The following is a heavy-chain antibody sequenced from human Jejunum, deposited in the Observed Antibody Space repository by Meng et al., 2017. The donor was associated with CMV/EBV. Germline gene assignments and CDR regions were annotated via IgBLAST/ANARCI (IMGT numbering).Heavy chain of an antibody. Sequence: IPLPVFVPSPVTPTPTLTLTCSFSCFSLTNNGVGVGLIRRPQGKALEWLALIYWDDDIHYSPSLKNRLTIIKDTSKNRVVLIMTDMDPVDTATYYCAYRRGGGSGWNWFGPWGQGTLVTVSS. CDR1: CFSLTNNGVG. CDR3: AYRRGGGSGWNWFGP. J-gene: IGHJ5*02. CDR2: IYWDDDI. D-gene: IGHD6-19*01. V-gene: IGHV2-5*02.